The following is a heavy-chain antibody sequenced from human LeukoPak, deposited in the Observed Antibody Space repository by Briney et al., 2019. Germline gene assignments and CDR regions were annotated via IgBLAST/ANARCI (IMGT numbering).Heavy chain of an antibody. CDR2: IYHSGST. J-gene: IGHJ3*02. CDR1: GYSFSSGYY. D-gene: IGHD2-21*02. V-gene: IGHV4-38-2*02. Sequence: PSETLSLTCAVSGYSFSSGYYWGWLRQHPGKGLEWIGSIYHSGSTYYNPSLKSRVTISVDTSKNQFSLKLSSVTAADTAVYYCARDLGYCGGDCHRADAFDIWGQGAMVTVSS. CDR3: ARDLGYCGGDCHRADAFDI.